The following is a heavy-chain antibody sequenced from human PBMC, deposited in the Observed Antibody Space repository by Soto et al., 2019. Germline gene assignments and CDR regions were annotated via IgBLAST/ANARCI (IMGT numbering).Heavy chain of an antibody. CDR1: GYGFTTHG. CDR3: ARGRYGDY. CDR2: IRAHNGNT. J-gene: IGHJ4*02. Sequence: QVHLVQSGAEVKTPGASVKVSCKGSGYGFTTHGITWVRQAPGQGLEWMAWIRAHNGNTNYAQNLQGRVTVTRDTSTRTAYMELRSLRSDDTAVYYCARGRYGDYWGKGDLVTVSS. V-gene: IGHV1-18*01. D-gene: IGHD1-1*01.